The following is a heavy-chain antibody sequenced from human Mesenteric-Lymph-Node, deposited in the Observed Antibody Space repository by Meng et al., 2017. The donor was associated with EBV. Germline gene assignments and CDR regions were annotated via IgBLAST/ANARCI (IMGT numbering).Heavy chain of an antibody. Sequence: QVQLVESGGXXVKPGXSLCLSXSXSGFTFSDYYMSWIRQAPGRGLEWVSYISSGGSTIYYADSVKGRFTISRDNAKNSLYLQMDSLRAEDTAVYYCARDGGYYDSSGYRRFDEWGQVTLGTVSS. CDR2: ISSGGSTI. V-gene: IGHV3-11*01. D-gene: IGHD3-22*01. CDR1: GFTFSDYY. CDR3: ARDGGYYDSSGYRRFDE. J-gene: IGHJ4*02.